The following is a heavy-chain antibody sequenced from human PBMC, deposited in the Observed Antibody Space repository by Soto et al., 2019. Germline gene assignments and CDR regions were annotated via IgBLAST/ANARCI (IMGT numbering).Heavy chain of an antibody. CDR2: IDPSDSYT. J-gene: IGHJ6*02. CDR3: ARLNYDFWSGSSYYYYGMDV. Sequence: VESLKISCNGSGYSFTSYWISWVRQMPWKGLEWMGRIDPSDSYTNYSPSFQGHVTISADKSISTAYLQWSSLKASDTAMYYCARLNYDFWSGSSYYYYGMDVWGQGTTVTVSS. V-gene: IGHV5-10-1*01. D-gene: IGHD3-3*01. CDR1: GYSFTSYW.